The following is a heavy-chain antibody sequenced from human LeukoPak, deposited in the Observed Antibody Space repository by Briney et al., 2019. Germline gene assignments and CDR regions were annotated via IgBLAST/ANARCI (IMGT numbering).Heavy chain of an antibody. CDR1: GGTFSSYA. CDR3: ARDGGQLDAYIDY. Sequence: GASVKVSCKASGGTFSSYAISWVRQALGQGLEWMGRIIPILGIANYAQKFQGRVTITADKSTNTAYMELSRLTSDDTAVYYCARDGGQLDAYIDYWGQGTLVTVSS. D-gene: IGHD6-13*01. J-gene: IGHJ4*02. V-gene: IGHV1-69*04. CDR2: IIPILGIA.